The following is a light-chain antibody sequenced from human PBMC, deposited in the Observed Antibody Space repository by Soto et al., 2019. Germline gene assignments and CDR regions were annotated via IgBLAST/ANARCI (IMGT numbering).Light chain of an antibody. Sequence: SYELTQPPSVSVAPGKTARITCGGKNIGSKSVHWYQQKPGQAPVLVIYYDSDRPSGIPERFSGSNSGNTATLTISRVEAGDEADYDCQVWDSSSDPRGVFGTGTKLTVL. CDR1: NIGSKS. CDR3: QVWDSSSDPRGV. J-gene: IGLJ1*01. V-gene: IGLV3-21*04. CDR2: YDS.